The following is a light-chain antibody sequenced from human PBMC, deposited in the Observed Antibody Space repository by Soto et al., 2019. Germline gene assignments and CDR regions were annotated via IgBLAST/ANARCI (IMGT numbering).Light chain of an antibody. CDR2: DAS. Sequence: VLTQSPATLSLSPGGRATLSCRASQSISSYLAWYQQKPGQAPRLLIYDASNRATGIPARFSGSGSGTDFTLTISSLEPEDFAVYYCQQRSNWPITLGQGTRLEIK. V-gene: IGKV3-11*01. CDR3: QQRSNWPIT. J-gene: IGKJ5*01. CDR1: QSISSY.